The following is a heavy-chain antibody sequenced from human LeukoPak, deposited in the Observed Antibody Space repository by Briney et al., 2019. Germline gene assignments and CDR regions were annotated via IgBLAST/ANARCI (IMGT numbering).Heavy chain of an antibody. Sequence: SGPTLVKPTQTLTLTCTFSGFSLSTSGVGVGWTRQPPGKALEWLALIYWDDDKRYSPSLKSRLTITKDTSKNQVVLTMTNMDPVDTATYYCAHIQMVRGVSYYFDYWGQGTLVTVSS. D-gene: IGHD3-10*01. CDR1: GFSLSTSGVG. CDR2: IYWDDDK. CDR3: AHIQMVRGVSYYFDY. J-gene: IGHJ4*02. V-gene: IGHV2-5*02.